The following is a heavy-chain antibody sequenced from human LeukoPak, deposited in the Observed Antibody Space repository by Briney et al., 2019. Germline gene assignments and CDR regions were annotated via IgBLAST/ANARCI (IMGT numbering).Heavy chain of an antibody. CDR2: INHSGST. CDR3: ARLPLSYYYGSGSHKGYDY. D-gene: IGHD3-10*01. J-gene: IGHJ4*02. Sequence: KPSETLSLTCAVYGGSFSGYYWSWIRQPSGKGLEWIGEINHSGSTNYNPSLKSRVTISVDTSKNQFSLKLSSVTAADTAVYYCARLPLSYYYGSGSHKGYDYWGQGTLVTVSP. CDR1: GGSFSGYY. V-gene: IGHV4-34*01.